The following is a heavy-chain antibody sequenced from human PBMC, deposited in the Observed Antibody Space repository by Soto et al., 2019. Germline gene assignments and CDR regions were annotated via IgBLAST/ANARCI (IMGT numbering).Heavy chain of an antibody. CDR2: IIPIFGTA. V-gene: IGHV1-69*01. D-gene: IGHD3-22*01. CDR3: ARDGSGSRSRASPMDV. CDR1: GDTFSSYA. Sequence: QVQLVQSGAEVKKPGSSVKVSCKASGDTFSSYAISWVRQTPGQGLEWMGGIIPIFGTANYAQKFQGRVTITADESTSTAYMELSSLRSEDTAVYYCARDGSGSRSRASPMDVWGQGTTVTVSS. J-gene: IGHJ6*02.